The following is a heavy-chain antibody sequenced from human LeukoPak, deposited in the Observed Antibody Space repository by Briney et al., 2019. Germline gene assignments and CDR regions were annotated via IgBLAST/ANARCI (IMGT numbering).Heavy chain of an antibody. J-gene: IGHJ4*02. V-gene: IGHV6-1*01. CDR3: ARGLGWPYFDY. D-gene: IGHD5-24*01. CDR1: GDTVSRDSIA. Sequence: SQTLSLTCAISGDTVSRDSIAWNWIRQSPSRGLEWLGRTYYRSKWYNDYAVSVKSRITINPDTSKNQFSLQLNSVTPEDTAVYYCARGLGWPYFDYWGQGTLVTVSS. CDR2: TYYRSKWYN.